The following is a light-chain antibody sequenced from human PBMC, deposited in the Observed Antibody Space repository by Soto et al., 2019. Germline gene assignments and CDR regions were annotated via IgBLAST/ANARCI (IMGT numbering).Light chain of an antibody. V-gene: IGLV2-23*02. CDR3: CSYAGSSTLVV. CDR1: SSDVGSYNL. CDR2: EVS. Sequence: QSVLTQPASVSGSPGQSITISCTGTSSDVGSYNLVSWYQQHPGKAPKLMIYEVSKRPSGVSNRFSGYKSGNTASLTISGLQAEDEADYYCCSYAGSSTLVVFGGGTKVTVL. J-gene: IGLJ2*01.